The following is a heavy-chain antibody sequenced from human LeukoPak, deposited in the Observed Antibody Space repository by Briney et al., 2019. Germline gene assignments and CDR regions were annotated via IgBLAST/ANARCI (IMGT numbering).Heavy chain of an antibody. CDR3: TRSPDIDILTGYSRYYFDY. V-gene: IGHV5-51*01. D-gene: IGHD3-9*01. Sequence: GESLKISCKGSGYSFTSYWIGWVRQMPGKGLDWMGIIYPGDSDTRYSPSFQGQGTISADKSISTAYLQWNSLKASDTAIYYCTRSPDIDILTGYSRYYFDYWGQGTLVTVSS. CDR2: IYPGDSDT. CDR1: GYSFTSYW. J-gene: IGHJ4*02.